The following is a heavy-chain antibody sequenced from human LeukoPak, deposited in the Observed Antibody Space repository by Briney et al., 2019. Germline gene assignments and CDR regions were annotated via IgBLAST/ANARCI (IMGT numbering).Heavy chain of an antibody. V-gene: IGHV3-20*04. CDR2: INWNGGST. J-gene: IGHJ4*02. Sequence: SGGSLRLSCAPSGFTFDDYGMSWVRQAPGKGVEWVSGINWNGGSTGYADPVKGRFTISRDNAKNSLYLQMNSLRAEDTALYYCARDSYGSGSYSTDYWGQGTLVTVSS. D-gene: IGHD3-10*01. CDR3: ARDSYGSGSYSTDY. CDR1: GFTFDDYG.